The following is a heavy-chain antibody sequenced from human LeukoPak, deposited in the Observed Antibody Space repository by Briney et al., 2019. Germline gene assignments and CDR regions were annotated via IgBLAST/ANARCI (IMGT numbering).Heavy chain of an antibody. J-gene: IGHJ4*02. V-gene: IGHV3-53*01. CDR2: IYSGGST. Sequence: PGGSLRLSCAASGFSVSSNYMSWVRQAPGKGLEWVSVIYSGGSTYYADSVKGRFTISRDNSKNTLYLQMNSLRAEDTAVYHCVRQAGRAGGQWGQGTLIAVS. CDR1: GFSVSSNY. CDR3: VRQAGRAGGQ. D-gene: IGHD3-10*01.